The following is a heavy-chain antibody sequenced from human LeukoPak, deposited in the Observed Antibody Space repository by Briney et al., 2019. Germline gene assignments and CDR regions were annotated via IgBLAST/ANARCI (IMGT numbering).Heavy chain of an antibody. V-gene: IGHV3-43*01. CDR2: VNWHGTT. D-gene: IGHD3-22*01. CDR1: GFIFEDYT. Sequence: GSLRLSCAASGFIFEDYTMHWVRQVPGKTLEWVSLVNWHGTTYYADSLKGRFTISRDNSKNSLYLQMDSLRIEDTAFYYCAKDLTYESSGSVIDNWGLGTLVTVSS. CDR3: AKDLTYESSGSVIDN. J-gene: IGHJ4*02.